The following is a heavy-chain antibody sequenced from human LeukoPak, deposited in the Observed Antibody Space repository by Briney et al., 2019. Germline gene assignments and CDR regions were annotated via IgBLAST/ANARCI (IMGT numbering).Heavy chain of an antibody. CDR3: ARVGEKYCSSTSCYFEDY. V-gene: IGHV1-2*02. J-gene: IGHJ4*02. CDR1: GYTFTGYY. Sequence: EASVKVSCKASGYTFTGYYMHWVRQAPGQGLEWVGWINPNSGGTNYAQKFQGRVTMTRDTSISTAYMELSRLRSDDTAVYYCARVGEKYCSSTSCYFEDYWGQGTLVTVSS. D-gene: IGHD2-2*01. CDR2: INPNSGGT.